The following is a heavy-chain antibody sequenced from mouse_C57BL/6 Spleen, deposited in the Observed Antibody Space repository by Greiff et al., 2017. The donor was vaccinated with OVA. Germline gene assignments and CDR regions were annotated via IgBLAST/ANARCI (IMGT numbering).Heavy chain of an antibody. J-gene: IGHJ4*01. CDR1: GYTFTSYG. CDR3: AREGDYDEEDYAMDY. CDR2: IYPRSGNT. Sequence: QVQLQQSGAELARPGASVKLSCKASGYTFTSYGISWVKQRTGQGLEWIGEIYPRSGNTYYNEKFKGKATLTADKSSSTAYMELRSLTSEDSAVYFCAREGDYDEEDYAMDYWGQGTSVTVSS. D-gene: IGHD2-4*01. V-gene: IGHV1-81*01.